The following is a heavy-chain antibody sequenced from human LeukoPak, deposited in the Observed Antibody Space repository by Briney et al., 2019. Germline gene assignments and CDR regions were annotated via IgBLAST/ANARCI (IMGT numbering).Heavy chain of an antibody. CDR1: GFTFSSYG. D-gene: IGHD6-13*01. CDR3: AKDRSSKRYSEYYFDY. CDR2: ISYDGSNK. J-gene: IGHJ4*02. Sequence: GGSLRLSCAASGFTFSSYGMPWVRQAPGKGLEWVAVISYDGSNKYYADSVKGRFTISRDNSKNTLYLQMNSLRAEDTAVYYCAKDRSSKRYSEYYFDYWGQGTLVTVSS. V-gene: IGHV3-30*18.